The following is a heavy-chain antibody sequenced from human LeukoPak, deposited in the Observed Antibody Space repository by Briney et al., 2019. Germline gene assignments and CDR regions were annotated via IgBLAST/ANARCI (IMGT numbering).Heavy chain of an antibody. CDR1: GYIFTDYA. CDR3: ARARWTSTVTTYYLDF. V-gene: IGHV1-3*01. D-gene: IGHD4-17*01. J-gene: IGHJ4*02. CDR2: INAGNGKT. Sequence: VSVKVSCKASGYIFTDYAIQWVRQAPGQGLEWMGWINAGNGKTKYSQKFQGRVTITRDTSASTAYMELSGLRSDDTAVYYCARARWTSTVTTYYLDFWGQGTLVTVSS.